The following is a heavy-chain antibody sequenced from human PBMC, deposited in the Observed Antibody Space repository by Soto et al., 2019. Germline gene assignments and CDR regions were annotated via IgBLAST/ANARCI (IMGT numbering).Heavy chain of an antibody. J-gene: IGHJ5*02. CDR3: ATTTVTTFYPNS. CDR1: GYTFTSYG. D-gene: IGHD4-17*01. V-gene: IGHV1-18*01. CDR2: ISAYNGNT. Sequence: ASLKVSCKASGYTFTSYGISWVRQAPGQGLEWMGWISAYNGNTNYAQKLQGRVTMTTDTSTSTAYMELRSLRSDDTAVYYCATTTVTTFYPNSWGQGTLVTVSS.